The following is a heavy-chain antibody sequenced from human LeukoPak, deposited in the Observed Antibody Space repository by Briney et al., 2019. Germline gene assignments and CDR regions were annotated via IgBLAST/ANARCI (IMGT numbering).Heavy chain of an antibody. CDR2: ISHRRST. J-gene: IGHJ5*02. Sequence: SETLSLTCAVYGYSISSGYYWSWIRQPPGKGLDWVGQISHRRSTNYNLSLKSRVTISLDTSKNHFSLSLSSVNAADTAVYYCARGGVGPSTNWFDPCGQGTLVTVSS. CDR1: GYSISSGYY. V-gene: IGHV4-34*01. D-gene: IGHD1-26*01. CDR3: ARGGVGPSTNWFDP.